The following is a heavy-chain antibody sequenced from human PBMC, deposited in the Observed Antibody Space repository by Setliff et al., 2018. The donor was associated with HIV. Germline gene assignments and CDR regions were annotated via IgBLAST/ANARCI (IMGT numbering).Heavy chain of an antibody. CDR3: AKDGQRVGYGSDFDY. Sequence: GGSLRLSCAASGFTFSSYAVHWVRQAPGKGLEWVAVISYDGSNKYYADSVKGRFTISRDNSKNTLYLQMNSLRAEDTAVYYCAKDGQRVGYGSDFDYWGQGTLVTVS. CDR2: ISYDGSNK. D-gene: IGHD6-25*01. J-gene: IGHJ4*02. V-gene: IGHV3-30*04. CDR1: GFTFSSYA.